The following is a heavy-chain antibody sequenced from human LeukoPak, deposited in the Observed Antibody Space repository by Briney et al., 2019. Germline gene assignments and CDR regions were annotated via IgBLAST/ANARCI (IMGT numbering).Heavy chain of an antibody. Sequence: SETVSLTCAVYGGSFSGYYWSWIRQPPGKGLEWFGEINTSGSTNYNPSLKSRVTISVDTSKNQFSLKLSSLTAADTAVYYCSFAGVVPAAIGGRNAFDIWGQGTMVPVSS. J-gene: IGHJ3*02. D-gene: IGHD2-2*01. CDR1: GGSFSGYY. V-gene: IGHV4-34*01. CDR3: SFAGVVPAAIGGRNAFDI. CDR2: INTSGST.